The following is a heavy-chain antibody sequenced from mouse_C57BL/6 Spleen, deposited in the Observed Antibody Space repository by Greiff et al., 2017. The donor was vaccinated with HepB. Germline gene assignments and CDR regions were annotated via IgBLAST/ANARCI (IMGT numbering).Heavy chain of an antibody. D-gene: IGHD2-3*01. Sequence: EVQLVESGGGLVQPGGSLKLSCAASGFTFSDYYMYWVRQTPEKRLEWVAYISNGGGSTYYPDTVKGRFTISRDNAKNTLYLQMSRLKSEDTAMYYWARQEIYDGYSPYAMDYWGQGTSVTVSS. CDR1: GFTFSDYY. V-gene: IGHV5-12*01. J-gene: IGHJ4*01. CDR2: ISNGGGST. CDR3: ARQEIYDGYSPYAMDY.